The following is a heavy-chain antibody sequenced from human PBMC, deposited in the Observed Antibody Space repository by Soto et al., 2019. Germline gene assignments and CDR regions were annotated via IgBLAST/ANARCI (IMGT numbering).Heavy chain of an antibody. Sequence: QVQLVQSGAEVKKPGSSVKVSCKASGGTFSRYSITWVRQAPGHGLEWIGRIIPIFGIPTYAQKFQGRVTFTAEESTSTAYMELRSLRSDETAVYYCAREDRDRETGLVPAAIDGMDVWGQGTTVTDSS. J-gene: IGHJ6*02. V-gene: IGHV1-69*08. CDR3: AREDRDRETGLVPAAIDGMDV. D-gene: IGHD2-2*01. CDR1: GGTFSRYS. CDR2: IIPIFGIP.